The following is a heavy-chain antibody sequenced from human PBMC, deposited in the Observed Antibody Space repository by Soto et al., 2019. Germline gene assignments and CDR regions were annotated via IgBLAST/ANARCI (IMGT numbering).Heavy chain of an antibody. Sequence: GGSLRISCAASGFSFVSYWMHWVRQVPGEGLAWVSRINGNADNSDYADSVKGRFTISRDNAMNRLYLQMDSLRADDTGVYYCVRDFRGAVAGSEFDHWGQGTLVTVSS. D-gene: IGHD6-19*01. CDR2: INGNADNS. V-gene: IGHV3-74*01. J-gene: IGHJ4*02. CDR1: GFSFVSYW. CDR3: VRDFRGAVAGSEFDH.